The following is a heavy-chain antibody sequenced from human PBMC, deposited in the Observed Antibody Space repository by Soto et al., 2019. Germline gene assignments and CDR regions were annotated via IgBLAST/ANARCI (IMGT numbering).Heavy chain of an antibody. Sequence: GGSLRLSCAASGFTFSSYSMNWVRQAPGKGLEWVSSISSSSYIYYADSVKGRFTISRDNAKNSLYLQMNSLRAEDTAVYYCAREVVVAAIVAFDIWGQGTMVTVSS. CDR2: ISSSSYI. CDR3: AREVVVAAIVAFDI. CDR1: GFTFSSYS. J-gene: IGHJ3*02. V-gene: IGHV3-21*01. D-gene: IGHD2-15*01.